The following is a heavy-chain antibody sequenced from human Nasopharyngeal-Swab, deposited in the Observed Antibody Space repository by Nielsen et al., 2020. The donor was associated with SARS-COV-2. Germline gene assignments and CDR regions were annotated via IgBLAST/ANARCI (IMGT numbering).Heavy chain of an antibody. CDR2: ISVYTGEK. D-gene: IGHD2-8*01. CDR1: GYSFNNYG. J-gene: IGHJ4*02. CDR3: ARDTKLWPDFSDF. Sequence: GESLKISCKASGYSFNNYGISWVRQAPGQGLEWMGWISVYTGEKHYAQKLQGRVTVTTDTSTTTAYMELTGLRSDDTAVYYCARDTKLWPDFSDFWGPGILVTVSS. V-gene: IGHV1-18*01.